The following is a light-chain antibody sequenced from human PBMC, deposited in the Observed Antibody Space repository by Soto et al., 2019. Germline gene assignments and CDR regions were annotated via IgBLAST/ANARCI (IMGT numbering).Light chain of an antibody. CDR1: QSGSSSY. V-gene: IGKV3-20*01. CDR3: QQYGSSPLT. J-gene: IGKJ4*01. Sequence: EIVLTQSPGTLSLSPGERATLSCRASQSGSSSYLAWYQQKPGQAPRLLIYGASSRATGTPDRFSGSGSGTDFTLTISRLEPEDFAVYYCQQYGSSPLTFGGGTKVEIK. CDR2: GAS.